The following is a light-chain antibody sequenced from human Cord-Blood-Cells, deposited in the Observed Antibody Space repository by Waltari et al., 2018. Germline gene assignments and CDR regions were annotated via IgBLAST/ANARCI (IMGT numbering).Light chain of an antibody. Sequence: EIVMTQSPATLSVSPGERATLSCRASQSVSSNLAWYQQKHGQAPRLLIYGASTRATGMPARFSGSGSGTESTLTISSLQSEDFAVYYCQQYNNWPRTFGQGTKVEIK. CDR1: QSVSSN. CDR3: QQYNNWPRT. J-gene: IGKJ1*01. CDR2: GAS. V-gene: IGKV3-15*01.